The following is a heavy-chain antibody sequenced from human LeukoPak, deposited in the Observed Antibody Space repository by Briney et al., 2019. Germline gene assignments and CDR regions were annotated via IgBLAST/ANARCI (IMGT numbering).Heavy chain of an antibody. J-gene: IGHJ4*02. CDR2: IKQDGSAK. V-gene: IGHV3-7*01. CDR3: AREGVVGATANHYDY. CDR1: GFTFSDYY. Sequence: GGSLRLSCAASGFTFSDYYMSWIRQAPGKGLEWVANIKQDGSAKYYVDSVKGRFTISRDNAKNPLYLQMNSLRAEDTGVYYCAREGVVGATANHYDYWGQGSLVTVSS. D-gene: IGHD1-26*01.